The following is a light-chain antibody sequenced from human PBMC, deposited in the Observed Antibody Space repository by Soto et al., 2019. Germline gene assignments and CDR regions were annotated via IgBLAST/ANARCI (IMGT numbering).Light chain of an antibody. CDR3: QSFDSHVLGLL. CDR1: NSSIGGGHH. Sequence: QSVLTQPPSATGAPGQRVTISCSGSNSSIGGGHHVNWYQQFPGSAPNLLIYSNAARPSGVPDRFSGSKSGTSASLAIPGLQAEDEADYYCQSFDSHVLGLLFGVGTKVTVL. V-gene: IGLV1-40*01. CDR2: SNA. J-gene: IGLJ2*01.